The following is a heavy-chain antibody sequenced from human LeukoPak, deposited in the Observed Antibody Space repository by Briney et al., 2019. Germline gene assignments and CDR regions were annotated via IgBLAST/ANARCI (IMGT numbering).Heavy chain of an antibody. D-gene: IGHD4-11*01. CDR2: IYYSGST. V-gene: IGHV4-59*01. CDR3: ARGDYSTRWFDP. Sequence: SETLSLTCTVSGGSISSYYWSWIRQPPGKGLGWIGYIYYSGSTNYNPSLKSRVTISVDTSKNQFSLKLSSVTAADTAVYYCARGDYSTRWFDPWGQGTLVTVSS. CDR1: GGSISSYY. J-gene: IGHJ5*02.